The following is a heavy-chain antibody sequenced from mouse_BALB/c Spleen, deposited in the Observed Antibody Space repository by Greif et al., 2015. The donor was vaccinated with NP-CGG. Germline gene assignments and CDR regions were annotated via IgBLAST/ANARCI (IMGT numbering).Heavy chain of an antibody. Sequence: VQVVESGPELVKPGASVKMSCKASGYTFTSYYIHWVKQRPGQGLEWIGWIYPGDGSTKYNEKFKGKTTLTADKSSSTAYMLLSSLTSEDSAIYFCARDGYYVRAMDYWGQGTSVTVSS. CDR3: ARDGYYVRAMDY. J-gene: IGHJ4*01. CDR1: GYTFTSYY. D-gene: IGHD2-3*01. CDR2: IYPGDGST. V-gene: IGHV1S56*01.